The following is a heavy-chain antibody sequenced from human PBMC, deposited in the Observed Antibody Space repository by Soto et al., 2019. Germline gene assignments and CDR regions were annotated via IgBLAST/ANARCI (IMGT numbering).Heavy chain of an antibody. Sequence: QVQLVQSGAEVKKPRSSVKVSCKASGGGLSNYGISWVRQAPGQGLEWMGAIIPVFGTPNYAQKFQDRVTITADESTTIVYMEVRGLTSEDTAMYYCARGDATKIVVTTYYGMDVWGQGTTVTVSS. V-gene: IGHV1-69*13. CDR2: IIPVFGTP. D-gene: IGHD3-22*01. CDR1: GGGLSNYG. CDR3: ARGDATKIVVTTYYGMDV. J-gene: IGHJ6*02.